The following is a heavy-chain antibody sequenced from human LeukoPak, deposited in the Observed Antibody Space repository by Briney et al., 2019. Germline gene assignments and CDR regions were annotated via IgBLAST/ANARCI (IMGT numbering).Heavy chain of an antibody. Sequence: GGSLRLSCAASGFTVSSNYMSWVRQAPGKGLEWVSVIYSGGSTYYADSVKGRFTISRDNAKNSLYLQMNSLRAEDTAVYYCARGLGPHGSRDYWGQGTLVTVSS. CDR3: ARGLGPHGSRDY. D-gene: IGHD2-15*01. J-gene: IGHJ4*02. CDR1: GFTVSSNY. V-gene: IGHV3-66*01. CDR2: IYSGGST.